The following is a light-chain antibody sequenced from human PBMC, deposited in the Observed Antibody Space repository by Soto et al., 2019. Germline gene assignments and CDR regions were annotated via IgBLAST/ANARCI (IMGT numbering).Light chain of an antibody. V-gene: IGLV1-51*01. Sequence: QSVLTQPPSVSAAPGQTVIISCSGSSSNIGSNYVSWYQQLPGTAPKLLIYDKNERPSGIPDRFSASKSGTSATLGITGLQTGDEADYYCGAWDHSLNVGVFGGGTQLTVL. J-gene: IGLJ3*02. CDR1: SSNIGSNY. CDR3: GAWDHSLNVGV. CDR2: DKN.